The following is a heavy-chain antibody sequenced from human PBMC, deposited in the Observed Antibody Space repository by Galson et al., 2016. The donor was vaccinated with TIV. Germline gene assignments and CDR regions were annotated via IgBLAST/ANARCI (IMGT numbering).Heavy chain of an antibody. CDR2: INTNTGNP. CDR3: ASPPAYCSSSSCYYSSEY. V-gene: IGHV7-4-1*01. Sequence: SVKVSCQASEYTFTNYVMNCVRQAPGQGLEWMGWINTNTGNPTYAQGFTGRFVLSLDTPVSTAYLQIRSLKAEDTAVYYCASPPAYCSSSSCYYSSEYWGQGTLVTVSS. CDR1: EYTFTNYV. D-gene: IGHD2-2*01. J-gene: IGHJ4*02.